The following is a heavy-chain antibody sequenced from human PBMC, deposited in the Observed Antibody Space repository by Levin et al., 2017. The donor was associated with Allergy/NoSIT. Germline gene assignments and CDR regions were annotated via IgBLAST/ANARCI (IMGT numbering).Heavy chain of an antibody. CDR2: ISSTSSTI. CDR3: ASPGGNSYMRYFDY. CDR1: GFTFSSYS. Sequence: PGGSLRLSCAASGFTFSSYSLNWVRQAPGKGLEWVSYISSTSSTIYYADSVKGRFTISRDNAKKSLYLQMNSLRAEDTAVYYCASPGGNSYMRYFDYWGQGTLVTVSS. V-gene: IGHV3-48*01. D-gene: IGHD4-23*01. J-gene: IGHJ4*02.